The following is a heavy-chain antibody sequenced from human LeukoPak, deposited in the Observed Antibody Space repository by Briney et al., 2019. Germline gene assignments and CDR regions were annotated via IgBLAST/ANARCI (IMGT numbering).Heavy chain of an antibody. V-gene: IGHV4-38-2*02. CDR2: IYYSGST. D-gene: IGHD3-10*02. CDR3: ARGLFGELMSY. Sequence: SETLSLTCTVSGYSISSGYYWGWIRQPPGKGLEWIGSIYYSGSTYYNPSLKSRVTISVDTSKNQFSLKLSSVTAADTAVYYCARGLFGELMSYWGQGTLVTVSS. CDR1: GYSISSGYY. J-gene: IGHJ4*02.